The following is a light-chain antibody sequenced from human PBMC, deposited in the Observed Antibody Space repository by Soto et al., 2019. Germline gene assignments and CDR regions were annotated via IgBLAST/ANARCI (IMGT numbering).Light chain of an antibody. CDR2: DAS. J-gene: IGKJ4*01. CDR3: QQRSDWLT. V-gene: IGKV3-11*01. CDR1: QSVSRY. Sequence: EIVLTQSPATLSLSPGERATVSCRASQSVSRYLAWYQQKPGQAPRLLIYDASNRATGIPARFSGSGSGTDFTLTISSLDAEDFAVYYWQQRSDWLTFGGGTKVEI.